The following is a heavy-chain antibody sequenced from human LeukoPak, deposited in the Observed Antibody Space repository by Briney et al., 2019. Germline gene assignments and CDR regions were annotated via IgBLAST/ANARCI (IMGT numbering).Heavy chain of an antibody. CDR2: ISSTSSYI. D-gene: IGHD2/OR15-2a*01. CDR1: GFTFDTST. Sequence: PGGSLRLSCAASGFTFDTSTMNWVRQAPGKGLEWVSSISSTSSYIYYADSMRGRFTISRDNAKNSLYLQMNSLRAEDTAVYYCARGTYTTSPRNPKYYFDYWGQGTLVTVSS. CDR3: ARGTYTTSPRNPKYYFDY. J-gene: IGHJ4*02. V-gene: IGHV3-21*01.